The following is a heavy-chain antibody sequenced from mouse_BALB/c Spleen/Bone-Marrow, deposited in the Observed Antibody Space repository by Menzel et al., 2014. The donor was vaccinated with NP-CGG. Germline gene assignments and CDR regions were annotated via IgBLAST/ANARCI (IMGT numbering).Heavy chain of an antibody. CDR3: ARGGLRYFDV. CDR1: GFTFSSYA. J-gene: IGHJ1*01. D-gene: IGHD3-2*02. V-gene: IGHV5-6-5*01. Sequence: EVKLVESGGGLVKPGGPLKLSCAASGFTFSSYAMSWVRQTPEKRLEWVASISSGGSTYYPDSVKGRFTISRDNARNILYLQMSSLRSEDTAMYYCARGGLRYFDVWGAGTTVTVSS. CDR2: ISSGGST.